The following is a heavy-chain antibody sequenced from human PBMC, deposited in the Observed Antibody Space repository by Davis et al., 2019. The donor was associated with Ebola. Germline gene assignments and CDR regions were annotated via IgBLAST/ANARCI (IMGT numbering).Heavy chain of an antibody. J-gene: IGHJ4*02. Sequence: QTPSLTCAISGDRVSSNSAAWNWIRQSPSRGLEWLGRTYYRSKWNCDYAESVKSRISINPDTSKNQFSLQLTSVTPEDTAVYYCARDPPYDQGYDYWGQGTLVTVSS. V-gene: IGHV6-1*01. CDR3: ARDPPYDQGYDY. D-gene: IGHD3-22*01. CDR1: GDRVSSNSAA. CDR2: TYYRSKWNC.